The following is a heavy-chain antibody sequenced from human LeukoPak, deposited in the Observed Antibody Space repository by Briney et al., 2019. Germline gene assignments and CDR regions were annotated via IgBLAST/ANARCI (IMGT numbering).Heavy chain of an antibody. V-gene: IGHV3-33*01. CDR2: IWYDGSNK. D-gene: IGHD1-26*01. Sequence: GRSLRLSCAASGFTFSSYGMHWVRQAPGKGLEWVAVIWYDGSNKYYADSVKGRFTISRDNSKNTLYLQMNSLRAEDTAVYYCARDSRIGGGAFDIWGQGTMVTVSS. CDR1: GFTFSSYG. J-gene: IGHJ3*02. CDR3: ARDSRIGGGAFDI.